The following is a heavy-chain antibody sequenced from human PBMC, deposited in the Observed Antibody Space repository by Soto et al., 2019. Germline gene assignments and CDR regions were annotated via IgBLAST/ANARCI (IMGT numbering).Heavy chain of an antibody. Sequence: QVQLVESGGGVVQPGRSLRLSCAASGFTFSSYGMHWVRQAPGKGLEWVAVISYDGSNKYYADSVKGRFTISRDNSKNTLYLQMNSLVAEDTAVYYCAKGGSSARYYYYGMDVWGQGTTVTVSS. J-gene: IGHJ6*02. CDR1: GFTFSSYG. V-gene: IGHV3-30*18. CDR2: ISYDGSNK. D-gene: IGHD1-26*01. CDR3: AKGGSSARYYYYGMDV.